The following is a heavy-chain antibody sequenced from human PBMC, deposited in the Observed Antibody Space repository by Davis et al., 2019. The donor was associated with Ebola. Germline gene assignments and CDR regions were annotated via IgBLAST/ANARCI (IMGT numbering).Heavy chain of an antibody. Sequence: GGSLRLSCAASGFTFSSYSMNWVRQAPGKGLEWVANIKQDGSEKYYVDSVKGRFTISRDNAKNSLYLQMNSLRAEDTALYYCAKDIAARPRYYYYYYGMDVWGQGTTVTVSS. CDR3: AKDIAARPRYYYYYYGMDV. CDR2: IKQDGSEK. D-gene: IGHD6-6*01. V-gene: IGHV3-7*03. CDR1: GFTFSSYS. J-gene: IGHJ6*02.